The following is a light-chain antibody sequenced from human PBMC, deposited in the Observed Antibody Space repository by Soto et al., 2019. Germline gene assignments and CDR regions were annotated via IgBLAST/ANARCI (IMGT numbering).Light chain of an antibody. CDR3: QQYYDYWT. CDR1: QNIRNY. V-gene: IGKV1-39*01. J-gene: IGKJ1*01. Sequence: DIQMTQSPSSLSASVGDRVTITCRASQNIRNYLNWYQQRPGKTPNLLVYAASNLRSGVPSRFSGSGSGTEVTLTISGLQPDDFATYYCQQYYDYWTFGQGTKVEV. CDR2: AAS.